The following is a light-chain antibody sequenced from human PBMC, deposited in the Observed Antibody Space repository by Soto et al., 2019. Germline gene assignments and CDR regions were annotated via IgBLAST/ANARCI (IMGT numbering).Light chain of an antibody. Sequence: EIVTAQSPATLSVSPVERATLSCRSSQSVSSNLACYQQKPGQAPRLLLYGASTRATGIPARFSGSGSGTEFNLPISSLQSEDFAVYFCQQYDDWLRLTFGGGTKVDIK. CDR1: QSVSSN. J-gene: IGKJ4*01. V-gene: IGKV3-15*01. CDR3: QQYDDWLRLT. CDR2: GAS.